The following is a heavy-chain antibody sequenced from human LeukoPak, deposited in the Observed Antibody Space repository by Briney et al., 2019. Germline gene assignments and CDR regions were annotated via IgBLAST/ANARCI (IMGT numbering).Heavy chain of an antibody. Sequence: GASVKVSCKATGYTFSGYYLHWVRQAPGQGLEWMGWIQPNHAVTEYAQNFQGRVTLTRDTSISTAYMELSSLRSDDTAVYYCAREGSQHLTTSDYWGQGTLVTVSS. J-gene: IGHJ4*02. D-gene: IGHD3-10*01. V-gene: IGHV1-2*02. CDR2: IQPNHAVT. CDR3: AREGSQHLTTSDY. CDR1: GYTFSGYY.